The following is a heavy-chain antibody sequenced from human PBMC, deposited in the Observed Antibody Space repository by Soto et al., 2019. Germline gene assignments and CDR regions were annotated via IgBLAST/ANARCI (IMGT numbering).Heavy chain of an antibody. D-gene: IGHD5-12*01. CDR2: ISSSSSTI. CDR3: ASGYAWLRFPIGTHGMDV. V-gene: IGHV3-48*02. CDR1: GFTFSSYA. J-gene: IGHJ6*02. Sequence: GRSLRLSCAASGFTFSSYAMNWVRQAPGKGLEWVSYISSSSSTIYYADSVKGRFTISRDNAKNSLYLQMNSLRDEDTAVYYCASGYAWLRFPIGTHGMDVWSQGTTQTASS.